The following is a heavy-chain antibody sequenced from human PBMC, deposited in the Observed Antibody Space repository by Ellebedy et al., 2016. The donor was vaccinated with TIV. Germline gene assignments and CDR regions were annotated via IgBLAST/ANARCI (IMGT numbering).Heavy chain of an antibody. J-gene: IGHJ4*02. CDR1: GGSISTYY. V-gene: IGHV4-59*01. Sequence: SETLSLTCTVSGGSISTYYWSWIRQPPGKGLEWIGYISYSGNTNYNPSLKGRVTMSTDASKNQFSLKLTSLTAADTAVYYCEREPPGGSGKWCFDFWGQGTLVTVSS. D-gene: IGHD3-10*01. CDR3: EREPPGGSGKWCFDF. CDR2: ISYSGNT.